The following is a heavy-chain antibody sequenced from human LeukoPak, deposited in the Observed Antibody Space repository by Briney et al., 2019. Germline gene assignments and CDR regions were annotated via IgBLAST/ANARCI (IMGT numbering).Heavy chain of an antibody. Sequence: PSETLSLTCAVYGGSFSGYYWSWIRQPPGKGLEWIGEINHSGSTNYNPSLKSRVTISVDTSKNQFSLKLSSVTAADTAVYYCARARSRYDSSGYYYWGQGTLVTVSS. CDR2: INHSGST. CDR3: ARARSRYDSSGYYY. D-gene: IGHD3-22*01. J-gene: IGHJ4*02. CDR1: GGSFSGYY. V-gene: IGHV4-34*01.